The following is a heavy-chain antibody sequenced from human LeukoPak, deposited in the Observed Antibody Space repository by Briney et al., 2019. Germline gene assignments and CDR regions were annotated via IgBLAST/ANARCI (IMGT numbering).Heavy chain of an antibody. Sequence: PGGSLRPSCAASGFTVSSNYMSWVRQAPGKGLEWVSVLHSGGSTSYADSVEGRFTISRDNSKNTLYLQMSGLRPEDTAVYYCVKAAGSWYGYFDYWGQGTLVTVSS. CDR2: LHSGGST. CDR1: GFTVSSNY. CDR3: VKAAGSWYGYFDY. V-gene: IGHV3-53*05. D-gene: IGHD6-13*01. J-gene: IGHJ4*02.